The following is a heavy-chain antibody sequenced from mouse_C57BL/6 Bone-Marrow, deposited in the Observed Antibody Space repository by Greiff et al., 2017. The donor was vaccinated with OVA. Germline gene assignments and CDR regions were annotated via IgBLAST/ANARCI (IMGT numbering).Heavy chain of an antibody. J-gene: IGHJ1*03. CDR2: IYPRDGST. V-gene: IGHV1-78*01. CDR1: GYTFTDHT. D-gene: IGHD1-1*01. CDR3: ARGGSSYDWYFDV. Sequence: QVQLQQSDAELVKPGASVKISCKVSGYTFTDHTIHWMKQRPEQGLEWIGYIYPRDGSTKYNEKFTGKATLTADKSSSTAYMPLNSLTSVDSAVYFCARGGSSYDWYFDVWGTGTTVTVSS.